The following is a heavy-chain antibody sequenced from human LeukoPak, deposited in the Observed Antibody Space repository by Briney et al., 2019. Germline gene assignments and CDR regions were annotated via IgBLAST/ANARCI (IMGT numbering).Heavy chain of an antibody. J-gene: IGHJ4*02. V-gene: IGHV3-11*06. CDR1: GFTFSDYY. CDR3: ARVSKYSSSLFFYY. D-gene: IGHD6-13*01. CDR2: VSSSSSYT. Sequence: GESLKISCAASGFTFSDYYMSWIRQAPGKGLEWVSYVSSSSSYTNYADSVKGRFTTSRDNAKNSLYLQMNSLRAEDTAVYYCARVSKYSSSLFFYYWGQGTLVTVSS.